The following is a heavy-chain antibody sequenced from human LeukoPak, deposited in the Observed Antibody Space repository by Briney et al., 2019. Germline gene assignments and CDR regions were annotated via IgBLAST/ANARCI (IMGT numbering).Heavy chain of an antibody. CDR3: AKANYYGSGSYGMDV. J-gene: IGHJ6*02. CDR1: GFTFSSYA. V-gene: IGHV3-23*01. CDR2: ISGSGGGT. D-gene: IGHD3-10*01. Sequence: PGGSLRLSCAASGFTFSSYAMSWVRQAPGKGLEWVSAISGSGGGTYYADSVKGRFTISRDNSKNTLYLQMNSLRAEDTAVYYCAKANYYGSGSYGMDVWGQGTTVTVSS.